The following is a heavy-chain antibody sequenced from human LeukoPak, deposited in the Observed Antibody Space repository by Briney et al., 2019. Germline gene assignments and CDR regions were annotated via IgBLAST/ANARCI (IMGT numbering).Heavy chain of an antibody. CDR1: GGSISSGGYY. J-gene: IGHJ4*02. V-gene: IGHV4-31*03. CDR3: ARGEHYYDSSGYYY. CDR2: IYYGGST. D-gene: IGHD3-22*01. Sequence: ETSETLSLTCTVSGGSISSGGYYWSWIRQHPGKGLEWIGYIYYGGSTYYNPSLKSRVTISVDTSKNQFSLKLSSVTAADTAVYYCARGEHYYDSSGYYYWGQGTLVTVSS.